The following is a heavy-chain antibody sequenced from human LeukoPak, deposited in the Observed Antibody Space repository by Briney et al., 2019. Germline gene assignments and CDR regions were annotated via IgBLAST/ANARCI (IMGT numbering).Heavy chain of an antibody. D-gene: IGHD3-22*01. Sequence: NSSETLSLTCTVSGGSVSSGSYYWSWIRQPPGKGLEWIGYIYYSGSTNYNPSLKSRVTISVDTSKNQFSLKLSSVTAADTAVYYCARVKTMIVVVRWFDPWGQGTLVTVSS. J-gene: IGHJ5*02. CDR3: ARVKTMIVVVRWFDP. CDR1: GGSVSSGSYY. CDR2: IYYSGST. V-gene: IGHV4-61*01.